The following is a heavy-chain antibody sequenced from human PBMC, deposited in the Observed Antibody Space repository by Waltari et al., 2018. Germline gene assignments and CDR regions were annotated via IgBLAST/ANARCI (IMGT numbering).Heavy chain of an antibody. CDR2: ISGPALTT. CDR3: AKAGGIAAAEFQFDF. V-gene: IGHV3-23*01. J-gene: IGHJ4*02. D-gene: IGHD6-13*01. Sequence: EVQLLESGGGLVQPGGSLRLSCPASGFTFISYALTWVRQAPGKGLEWVSSISGPALTTFYADSVKGRFSVSRDNSKNTLYLQINGLRADDTAVYYCAKAGGIAAAEFQFDFWGRGTLVTVSS. CDR1: GFTFISYA.